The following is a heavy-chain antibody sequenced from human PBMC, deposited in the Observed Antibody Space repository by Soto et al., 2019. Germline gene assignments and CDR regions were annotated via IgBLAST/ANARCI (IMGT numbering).Heavy chain of an antibody. Sequence: KDAVASVKVCCKASGGTCSSYCISWVRQAPGQGLEWMGGIIPIFGTANYAQKFQGRVTITADESTSTAYMELSSLRSEDTAVYYCARDSDSSPDWGQGTLVTVSS. D-gene: IGHD6-13*01. CDR3: ARDSDSSPD. CDR1: GGTCSSYC. V-gene: IGHV1-69*13. J-gene: IGHJ4*02. CDR2: IIPIFGTA.